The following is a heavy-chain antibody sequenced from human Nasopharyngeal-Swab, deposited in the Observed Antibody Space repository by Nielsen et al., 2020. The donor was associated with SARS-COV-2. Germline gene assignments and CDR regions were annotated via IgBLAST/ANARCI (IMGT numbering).Heavy chain of an antibody. Sequence: GESLNISCTASGFTFSKYAMHWVRQAPGKGLEWVAIIWDDGSDKFYADSVKGRFTISRGNSKNTLYLQMDSLRAEDTAMYYCAREIYDQSWDGFDFWGQGTWVTVSS. J-gene: IGHJ3*01. D-gene: IGHD2/OR15-2a*01. CDR3: AREIYDQSWDGFDF. CDR2: IWDDGSDK. CDR1: GFTFSKYA. V-gene: IGHV3-33*01.